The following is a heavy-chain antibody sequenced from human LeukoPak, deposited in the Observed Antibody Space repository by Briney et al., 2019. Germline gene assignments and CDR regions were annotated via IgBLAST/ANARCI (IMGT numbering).Heavy chain of an antibody. CDR1: GGTFSSYA. V-gene: IGHV1-69*04. CDR2: IIPILGIA. Sequence: SVKVSCKASGGTFSSYAISWVRQAPGQGLGWMGRIIPILGIANYAQKFQGRVTITADKSTSTAYMELSSLRSEDTAVYYCARGGDYGDYYGMDVWGQGTTVTVSS. D-gene: IGHD4-17*01. CDR3: ARGGDYGDYYGMDV. J-gene: IGHJ6*02.